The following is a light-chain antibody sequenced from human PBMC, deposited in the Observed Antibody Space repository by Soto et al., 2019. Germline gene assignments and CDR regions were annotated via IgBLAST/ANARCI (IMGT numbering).Light chain of an antibody. J-gene: IGKJ4*01. CDR1: QSVSNN. CDR2: AAS. V-gene: IGKV3-15*01. CDR3: QQYGTSPLT. Sequence: MKQSAATLSVTAGERATLSCRASQSVSNNLAWYQQKPGQAPRLLIYAASTRATGVPVRFSGSGSGTEFTLTISRLEPEDFAVYYCQQYGTSPLTFGGGTKVDIK.